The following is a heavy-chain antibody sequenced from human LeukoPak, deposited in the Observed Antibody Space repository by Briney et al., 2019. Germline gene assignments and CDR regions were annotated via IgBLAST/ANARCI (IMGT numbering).Heavy chain of an antibody. J-gene: IGHJ3*02. V-gene: IGHV3-21*01. Sequence: GGSLRLSCAASGFTFSDYNIDWVRQAQGKGREWVSSIRSSSSFRYYADSVKGRFPISRDNAKNSLYLQMNSLRAEDTAVYYCAREARLADAFDIWGQGTMVTVSS. D-gene: IGHD6-19*01. CDR3: AREARLADAFDI. CDR2: IRSSSSFR. CDR1: GFTFSDYN.